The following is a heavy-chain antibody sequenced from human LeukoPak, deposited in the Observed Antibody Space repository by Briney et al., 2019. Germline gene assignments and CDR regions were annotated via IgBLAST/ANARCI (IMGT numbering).Heavy chain of an antibody. V-gene: IGHV3-74*01. CDR3: AHTVWSGNYFDY. J-gene: IGHJ4*02. Sequence: GGSLRLSCAASGFTFSTSWMHWGRQVPGKGLVWVSRINSDGRSTDYADSVKGRFTISRDNTKNTLYLQMNSLRVEDTAVYYCAHTVWSGNYFDYWGQGTLVTVSS. D-gene: IGHD3-3*01. CDR1: GFTFSTSW. CDR2: INSDGRST.